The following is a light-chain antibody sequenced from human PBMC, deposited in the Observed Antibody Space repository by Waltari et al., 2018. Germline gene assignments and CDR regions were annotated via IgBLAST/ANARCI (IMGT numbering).Light chain of an antibody. CDR1: SSDVGSYNL. V-gene: IGLV2-23*01. CDR2: EAS. Sequence: QSALTQPASVSGSPGQSIPISCTGTSSDVGSYNLVSWYQQHPGKAPNLMIYEASKRPSGVSNRFSGSKSGNTASLTISGLQAEDEADYYCCSYAGSSTLVFGGGTKLTVL. J-gene: IGLJ2*01. CDR3: CSYAGSSTLV.